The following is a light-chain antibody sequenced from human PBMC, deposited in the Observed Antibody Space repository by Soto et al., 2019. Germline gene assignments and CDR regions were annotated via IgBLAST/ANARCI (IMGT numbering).Light chain of an antibody. Sequence: IQLTQSPSSLPASVGDGVAITCRASQGITTYLAWYQQKPGKAPKLLIYAASALQSGVPSRFGGSGSGTDFTLTISSLQPEDFATYYCLQINSYPYTFGQGTKLAIK. V-gene: IGKV1-9*01. CDR3: LQINSYPYT. CDR2: AAS. CDR1: QGITTY. J-gene: IGKJ2*01.